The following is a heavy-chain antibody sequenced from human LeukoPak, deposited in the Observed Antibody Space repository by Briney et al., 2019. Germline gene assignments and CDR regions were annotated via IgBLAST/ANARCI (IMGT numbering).Heavy chain of an antibody. CDR3: AKDLWGSGSQGGDY. CDR1: GFTFSSYA. D-gene: IGHD3-10*01. CDR2: ISGSGGST. Sequence: GGSLRLSCAASGFTFSSYAMAWVRQAPGKGLEWVSAISGSGGSTYYADSVKGRFTISRDNSKNTLYLQMNSLRAEDTAVYYCAKDLWGSGSQGGDYWGQGTLVTVSS. V-gene: IGHV3-23*01. J-gene: IGHJ4*02.